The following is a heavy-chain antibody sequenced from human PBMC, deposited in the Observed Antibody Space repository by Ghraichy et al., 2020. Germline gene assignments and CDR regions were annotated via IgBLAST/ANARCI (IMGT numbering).Heavy chain of an antibody. D-gene: IGHD6-13*01. CDR2: INHSGST. Sequence: SGTLSLTCAVYGGSFSGYYWSWIRQPPGKGLEWIGEINHSGSTNYNPSLKSRVTISVDTSKNQFSLKLSSVTAADTAVYYWARGLYSSSWYWFDPWVQGTLVTVSS. CDR3: ARGLYSSSWYWFDP. V-gene: IGHV4-34*01. CDR1: GGSFSGYY. J-gene: IGHJ5*02.